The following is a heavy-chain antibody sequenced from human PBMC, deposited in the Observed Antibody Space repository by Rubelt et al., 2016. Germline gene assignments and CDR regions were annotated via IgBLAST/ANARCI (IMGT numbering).Heavy chain of an antibody. CDR3: AKITMIAIYAFDI. D-gene: IGHD3-22*01. CDR2: IWYDGSKE. J-gene: IGHJ3*02. CDR1: GFTFGSYG. Sequence: VWSWGGLIQAGGSLRLSCAASGFTFGSYGMHWVRQAPGKGLEWVAIIWYDGSKEYYADSMKGRFTISRDNSKSTLYLQMNSLRAEDTAVYYCAKITMIAIYAFDIWGQGTMVTVSS. V-gene: IGHV3-33*06.